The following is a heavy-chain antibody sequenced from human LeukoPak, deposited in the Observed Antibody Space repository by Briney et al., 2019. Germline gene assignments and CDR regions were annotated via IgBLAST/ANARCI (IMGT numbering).Heavy chain of an antibody. CDR3: AKAPVTTCRGAYCYPFDY. CDR2: ISDSGNT. D-gene: IGHD2-21*01. V-gene: IGHV3-23*01. CDR1: GFTLSSYA. Sequence: PGGSLRLSCAASGFTLSSYAMSWVRQAPGKGLEWVSAISDSGNTYHADSVKGRFTISRDSSKNTLFLQMNRLRPEDAAAYYCAKAPVTTCRGAYCYPFDYWGQGTLVTVSS. J-gene: IGHJ4*02.